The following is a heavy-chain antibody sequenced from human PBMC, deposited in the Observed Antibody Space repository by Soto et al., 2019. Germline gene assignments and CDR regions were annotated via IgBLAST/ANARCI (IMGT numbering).Heavy chain of an antibody. Sequence: EVQLLESGGGLVQPGGSLRLSCAASGFAFRSYTMSWVRQAPGKGLEWISAVSGSGGSTYYADSVKGRFTISRDNSKDTLYLQMNNLRPEDTAVYYCAKPPDYNWNDHLGEGTL. D-gene: IGHD3-10*01. CDR2: VSGSGGST. J-gene: IGHJ5*02. CDR3: AKPPDYNWNDH. CDR1: GFAFRSYT. V-gene: IGHV3-23*01.